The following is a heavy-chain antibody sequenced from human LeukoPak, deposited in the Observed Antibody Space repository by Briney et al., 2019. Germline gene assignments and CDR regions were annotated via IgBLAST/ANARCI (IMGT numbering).Heavy chain of an antibody. CDR1: GGSIGIDDYY. J-gene: IGHJ6*03. D-gene: IGHD5-24*01. CDR3: ARVRDPYYYYMDV. V-gene: IGHV4-30-2*01. Sequence: SETLSLTCTVSGGSIGIDDYYWTWIRQPPGKGLKWIGYIYHRGTTYYNPSLESRVTISVDRSKNQFSLKLSSVTAADTAMFYCARVRDPYYYYMDVWGKGTTVTVSS. CDR2: IYHRGTT.